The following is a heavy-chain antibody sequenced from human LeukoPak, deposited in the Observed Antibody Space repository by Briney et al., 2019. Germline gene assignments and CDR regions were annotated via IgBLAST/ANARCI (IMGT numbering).Heavy chain of an antibody. CDR2: ITWDGGST. CDR1: GFTFDDYS. CDR3: AKDECISASCGLNF. J-gene: IGHJ4*02. V-gene: IGHV3-43*01. Sequence: PGGSLRLSCAASGFTFDDYSMHWVRQAAGKGLEWVSLITWDGGSTYYGDSVKGRFAISRDNSKNSLYLQMNSLKTEDTALYYCAKDECISASCGLNFWGQGTRVTVSS. D-gene: IGHD2-2*01.